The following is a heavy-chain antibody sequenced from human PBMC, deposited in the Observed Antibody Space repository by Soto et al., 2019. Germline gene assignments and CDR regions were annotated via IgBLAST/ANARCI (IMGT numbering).Heavy chain of an antibody. Sequence: GASVTVSCPASGYTCVHFAIRWGRQAAGQGLEGLGWMTPGSGRTGYASEFQGRGAMARDASPGTSHRELSSLTSGDTAGDYWARRSSPPTLEWFDPWGQGRRVTVSA. CDR1: GYTCVHFA. J-gene: IGHJ5*02. CDR2: MTPGSGRT. D-gene: IGHD1-1*01. V-gene: IGHV1-8*01. CDR3: ARRSSPPTLEWFDP.